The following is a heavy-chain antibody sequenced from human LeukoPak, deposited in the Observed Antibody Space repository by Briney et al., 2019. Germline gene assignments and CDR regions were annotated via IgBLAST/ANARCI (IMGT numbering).Heavy chain of an antibody. CDR1: HYSIRSYY. V-gene: IGHV4-38-2*02. J-gene: IGHJ4*02. CDR2: GHHSGST. CDR3: AREATLGYCSGGTCYSAYYFDY. Sequence: SETLSLTCTVSHYSIRSYYWGWIRQPPGKGLEWIGSGHHSGSTYYNPSLKSRITISLDASKNQFSLKLSSVTAADTAVYYCAREATLGYCSGGTCYSAYYFDYWGQGTLVTVSS. D-gene: IGHD2-15*01.